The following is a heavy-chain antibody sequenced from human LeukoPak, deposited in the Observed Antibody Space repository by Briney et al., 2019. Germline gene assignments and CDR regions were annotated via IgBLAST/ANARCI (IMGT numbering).Heavy chain of an antibody. CDR1: GYTFTGYY. D-gene: IGHD2-2*01. V-gene: IGHV1-2*02. Sequence: ASVKVSCKASGYTFTGYYMHWVRQAPGQGLEWMGWINPNSGGTNYAQKFQGRVTMTRDTSISTAYMELSRLRSEDTAVYYCARSPSRDYYYGMDVWGQGTTVTVSS. J-gene: IGHJ6*02. CDR2: INPNSGGT. CDR3: ARSPSRDYYYGMDV.